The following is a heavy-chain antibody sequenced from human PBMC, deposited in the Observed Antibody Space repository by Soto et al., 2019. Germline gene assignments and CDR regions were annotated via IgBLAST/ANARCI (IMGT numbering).Heavy chain of an antibody. J-gene: IGHJ6*02. CDR3: ARDRGHYYYYGMDV. CDR1: GGTFSSYA. Sequence: QVQLVQSGAEVKKPGSSVKVSCKASGGTFSSYAISWVRQAPGQGLEWMGVIIPIFGTVNYAQKFQGRVTITAAESTITDYMELSSLRSEDTAVYYCARDRGHYYYYGMDVWGQGTTVTVSS. CDR2: IIPIFGTV. V-gene: IGHV1-69*12.